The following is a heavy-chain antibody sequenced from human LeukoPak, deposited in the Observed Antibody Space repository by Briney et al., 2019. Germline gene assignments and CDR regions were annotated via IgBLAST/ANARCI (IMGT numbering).Heavy chain of an antibody. CDR2: IYPGDSDT. J-gene: IGHJ4*02. CDR3: ARGNYDILTGYYFDY. V-gene: IGHV5-51*01. D-gene: IGHD3-9*01. CDR1: GYSFTSYW. Sequence: GESVKISCKGSGYSFTSYWIGWVRQMPGKGLEWVGIIYPGDSDTRYSPSFQGQVTISADKSISTAYLQWSSLKASDTAMYYCARGNYDILTGYYFDYWGQGTLVTVSS.